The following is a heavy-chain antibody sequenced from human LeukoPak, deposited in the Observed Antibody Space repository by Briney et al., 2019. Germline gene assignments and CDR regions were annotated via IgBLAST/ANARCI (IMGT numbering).Heavy chain of an antibody. J-gene: IGHJ4*02. V-gene: IGHV4-34*01. D-gene: IGHD6-13*01. CDR2: INHSGGT. Sequence: PSETLSLTCAVYGGSFSGYYWSWIRQPPGKGLEWIGEINHSGGTNYNPSLKSRVTISADTSKNQFSLKLSSVTAADTAVYYCARQEGAAAGTLFVYWGQGTLVTVSS. CDR1: GGSFSGYY. CDR3: ARQEGAAAGTLFVY.